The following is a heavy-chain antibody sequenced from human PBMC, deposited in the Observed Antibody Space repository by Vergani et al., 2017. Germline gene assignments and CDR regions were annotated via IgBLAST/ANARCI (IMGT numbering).Heavy chain of an antibody. CDR1: GRSFSGYY. V-gene: IGHV4-34*01. Sequence: QVKLQQWGAGLLKPSETLSLTCAVSGRSFSGYYWSWIRQPPGRGQEWIGEINHSGRTNYNPSLKSRVTISVDTSKTQFYLQLSSVTAADTAVFYCARSPPIRLVSLRARRRLRASDIWGQGSMVT. J-gene: IGHJ3*02. CDR3: ARSPPIRLVSLRARRRLRASDI. D-gene: IGHD2-8*02. CDR2: INHSGRT.